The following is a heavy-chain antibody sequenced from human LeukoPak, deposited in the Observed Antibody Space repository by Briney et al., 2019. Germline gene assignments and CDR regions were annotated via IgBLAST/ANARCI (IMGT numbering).Heavy chain of an antibody. CDR1: GFTFNNYA. V-gene: IGHV3-23*01. D-gene: IGHD2-15*01. CDR2: ISSSGDNT. CDR3: AKRHCRGGTCYSDSYYLDV. Sequence: GGSLRLSCAASGFTFNNYAMSWVRQAPGKGLEWVSTISSSGDNTHYADSVKGRFTISRDNSKNTPILQMNNLRVEDTALYYCAKRHCRGGTCYSDSYYLDVWGKGTTVTVSS. J-gene: IGHJ6*03.